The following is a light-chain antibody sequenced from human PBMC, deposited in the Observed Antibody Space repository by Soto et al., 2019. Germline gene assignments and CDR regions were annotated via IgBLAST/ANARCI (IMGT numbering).Light chain of an antibody. J-gene: IGKJ1*01. CDR1: PSISTY. V-gene: IGKV1-39*01. CDR2: AAS. Sequence: DIQMTQSPSSLSAAVGDRVSMTCRASPSISTYLNWYHQKPGKAPKLMIYAASSLQSGVPSRFSGSGSGTDFALTISSLQPEDFATYYCQQTYNTPWTLGQGTKVDIK. CDR3: QQTYNTPWT.